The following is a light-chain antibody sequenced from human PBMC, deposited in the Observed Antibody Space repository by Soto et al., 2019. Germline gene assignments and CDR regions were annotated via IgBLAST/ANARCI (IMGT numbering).Light chain of an antibody. J-gene: IGKJ3*01. CDR1: QSISSW. Sequence: DIQMTPSPSTLSASVGDGVTITCRASQSISSWLAWYQQKPGKAPKLLIYKASSLESGVPSRFSGGGSGTEFTLTISSLQPDDFATYYCQQYNSYSFTFGPGTKVDIK. CDR2: KAS. V-gene: IGKV1-5*03. CDR3: QQYNSYSFT.